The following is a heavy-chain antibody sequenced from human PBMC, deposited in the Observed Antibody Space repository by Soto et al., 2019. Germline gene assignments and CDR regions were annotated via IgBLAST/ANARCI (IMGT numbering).Heavy chain of an antibody. Sequence: NPGGSLRLSCAASGFTFSSYSMNWVRQAPGKGLEWVSSISSSSSYIYYADSVKGRFTISRDNAKNSLYLQMNSLRAEDTAVYYCAREGDGCNHYGMDVWGQGTTVTVSS. V-gene: IGHV3-21*01. J-gene: IGHJ6*02. D-gene: IGHD6-19*01. CDR3: AREGDGCNHYGMDV. CDR2: ISSSSSYI. CDR1: GFTFSSYS.